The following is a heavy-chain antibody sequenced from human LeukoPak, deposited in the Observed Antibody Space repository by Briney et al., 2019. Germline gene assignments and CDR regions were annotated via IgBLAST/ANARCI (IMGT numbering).Heavy chain of an antibody. V-gene: IGHV1-8*02. D-gene: IGHD2-15*01. CDR3: ARGASGAYRGYCSGGSCYSVDAFDI. J-gene: IGHJ3*02. Sequence: GASVKVSCKASGYTFTSYGISWVRQAPGQGLEWMGWMNPNSGNTGYAQKFQGRVTMTRNTSISTAYMELSSLRSEDTAVYYCARGASGAYRGYCSGGSCYSVDAFDIWGQGTMVTVSS. CDR1: GYTFTSYG. CDR2: MNPNSGNT.